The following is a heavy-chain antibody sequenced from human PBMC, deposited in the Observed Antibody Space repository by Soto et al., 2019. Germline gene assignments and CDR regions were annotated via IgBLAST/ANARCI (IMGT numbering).Heavy chain of an antibody. J-gene: IGHJ5*02. CDR1: GYTFTGYY. CDR2: INPNIGIT. Sequence: ASVKVSCKASGYTFTGYYMHWVRQAPGQGLEWMGWINPNIGITNYAQKFQGRVTITTDKSTSTAYMELSSLRSEDTAVYYCARDSIAGTTRFDPWGQGTLVTVS. D-gene: IGHD2-15*01. CDR3: ARDSIAGTTRFDP. V-gene: IGHV1-2*02.